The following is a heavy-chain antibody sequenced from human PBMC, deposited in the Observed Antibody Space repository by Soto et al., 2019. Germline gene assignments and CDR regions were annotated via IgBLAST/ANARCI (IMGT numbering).Heavy chain of an antibody. J-gene: IGHJ1*01. Sequence: ASVKVSCKAAGYAFTSYAMHWVRQAPGQRLEWMGWINAGNGNTKYSQKFQGRLTITKDTSKNQVVLTMTNMDPVDTATYYCAHRKATVSAPEYFQHWGQGTLVTVSS. CDR1: GYAFTSYA. CDR2: INAGNGNT. D-gene: IGHD4-17*01. CDR3: AHRKATVSAPEYFQH. V-gene: IGHV1-3*01.